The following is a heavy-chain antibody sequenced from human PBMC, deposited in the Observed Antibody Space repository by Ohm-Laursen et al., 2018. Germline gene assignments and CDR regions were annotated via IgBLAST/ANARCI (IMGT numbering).Heavy chain of an antibody. J-gene: IGHJ6*02. CDR1: GFTFSSYA. D-gene: IGHD5-12*01. CDR2: TTWNGDSI. CDR3: ARDVAHGGYGFGMDI. Sequence: SLRLSCAASGFTFSSYAMSWVRQAPGKGLEWVSGTTWNGDSIAYADSVKGRFTISRDNAKNSLYLQMNSLRAEDTAVYYCARDVAHGGYGFGMDIWGQGTTVTVSS. V-gene: IGHV3-20*04.